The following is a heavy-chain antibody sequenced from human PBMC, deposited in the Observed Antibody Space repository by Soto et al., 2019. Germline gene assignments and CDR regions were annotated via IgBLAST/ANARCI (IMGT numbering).Heavy chain of an antibody. V-gene: IGHV3-74*01. D-gene: IGHD3-16*01. CDR3: ARDGGTYFDY. CDR1: GFTFSTYW. CDR2: LDNDGTNT. J-gene: IGHJ4*02. Sequence: GSLRLSCAASGFTFSTYWMHWVRHAPGKGLVWVSRLDNDGTNTRYADSVKGRFTVSRDNGKNTVYLQMDSLRAEDTAVYYCARDGGTYFDYWGQGTLVTVSS.